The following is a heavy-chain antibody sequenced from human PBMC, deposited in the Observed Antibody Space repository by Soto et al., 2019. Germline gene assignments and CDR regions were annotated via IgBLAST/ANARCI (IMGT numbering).Heavy chain of an antibody. CDR2: ISSSGGST. Sequence: PGGSLRLSCAASGFTFSSYAMSWVHQAPGKGLGWVSAISSSGGSTFYADSVKGRFTISRDNSRNTLYLQMNSLRAEDTAIYYCAKYQPMTQPRPYFDYWGQGTLVTVSS. J-gene: IGHJ4*02. D-gene: IGHD3-22*01. CDR1: GFTFSSYA. CDR3: AKYQPMTQPRPYFDY. V-gene: IGHV3-23*01.